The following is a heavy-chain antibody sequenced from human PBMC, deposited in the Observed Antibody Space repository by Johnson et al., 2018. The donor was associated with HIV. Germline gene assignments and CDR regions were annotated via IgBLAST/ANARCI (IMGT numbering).Heavy chain of an antibody. CDR3: ARAGYSNYDRAFDI. J-gene: IGHJ3*02. Sequence: VQLVESGGGLVQPGGSLRLSCAASGFTFSFYWMSWVRQAPGKGLEWVANIKQGGSEKYSVDSVKGRFSISRDNAKNSLYLQMNSLRAEDTALYYCARAGYSNYDRAFDIWGQGTMVTVSS. CDR1: GFTFSFYW. D-gene: IGHD4-11*01. CDR2: IKQGGSEK. V-gene: IGHV3-7*01.